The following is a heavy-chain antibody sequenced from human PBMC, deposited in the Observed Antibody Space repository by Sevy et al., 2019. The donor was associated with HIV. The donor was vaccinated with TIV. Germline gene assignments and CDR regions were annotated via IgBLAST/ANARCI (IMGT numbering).Heavy chain of an antibody. CDR2: ISYDGNNK. CDR3: ARGLAALPGYYYGLDV. V-gene: IGHV3-30*04. D-gene: IGHD6-6*01. CDR1: GFTFSSYA. J-gene: IGHJ6*02. Sequence: GGSLRLSCAASGFTFSSYAMNWVRQAPGKGLEWVALISYDGNNKYYADSVKDRFTISRDNSKNTLYLQMNSLRGEDTAFYYCARGLAALPGYYYGLDVWGQGTTVTVSS.